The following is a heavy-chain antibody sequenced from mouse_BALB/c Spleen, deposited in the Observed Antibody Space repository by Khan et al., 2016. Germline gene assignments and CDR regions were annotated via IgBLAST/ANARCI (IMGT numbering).Heavy chain of an antibody. CDR1: GYTFSNYW. CDR3: AGAWYSMDY. V-gene: IGHV1-9*01. Sequence: QVQLQQSGAELMKPGASVKISCKATGYTFSNYWIEWVKQRPGHGLEWIGDILPGNANSNYNENLKGKATLTADTSSNTAYMQLSSLTSEDSAVYYCAGAWYSMDYWGQGTSVTVSS. CDR2: ILPGNANS. J-gene: IGHJ4*01.